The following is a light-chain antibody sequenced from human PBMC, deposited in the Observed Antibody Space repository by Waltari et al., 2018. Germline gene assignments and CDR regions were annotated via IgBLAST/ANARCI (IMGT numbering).Light chain of an antibody. V-gene: IGKV3-15*01. J-gene: IGKJ4*01. CDR2: GAY. CDR3: QQYEDWPRHS. Sequence: EIVVTQSPATLSVSPGERVTLSCRPSQNVGTSLAWYQQQPGQTPRLLTFGAYSRASGVPARFSGSGSGTDFTLAISSPQSEDFAVYYCQQYEDWPRHSFGGGTKVQIE. CDR1: QNVGTS.